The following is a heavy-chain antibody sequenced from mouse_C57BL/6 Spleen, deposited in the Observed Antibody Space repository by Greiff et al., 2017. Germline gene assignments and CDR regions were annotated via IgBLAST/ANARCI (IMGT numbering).Heavy chain of an antibody. CDR2: ISYDGSN. CDR1: GYSITSGYY. CDR3: ARDAPIYYDYDGYAMDY. J-gene: IGHJ4*01. V-gene: IGHV3-6*01. Sequence: EVQLQESGPGLVKPSQSLSLTCSVTGYSITSGYYWKWLRPPPGNKLEWMGYISYDGSNNYHPTLKNRITISRDTSMNLFFLKLKSVTTEDTATYYCARDAPIYYDYDGYAMDYWGQGTSVTVSS. D-gene: IGHD2-4*01.